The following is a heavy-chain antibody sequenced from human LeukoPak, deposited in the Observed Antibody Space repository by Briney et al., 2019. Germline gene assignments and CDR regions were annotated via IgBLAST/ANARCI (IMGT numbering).Heavy chain of an antibody. CDR2: IRSKANSYAT. Sequence: LTGGSLKLSCAASGFTFSGSAMHWVRQASGKGLEWVGRIRSKANSYATAYAASVKGRFTISRDDSKNTAYLQMNSLKTEDTAVYYCTSYGSGSYTGEDYWGQGTLVTVSS. J-gene: IGHJ4*02. V-gene: IGHV3-73*01. D-gene: IGHD3-10*01. CDR3: TSYGSGSYTGEDY. CDR1: GFTFSGSA.